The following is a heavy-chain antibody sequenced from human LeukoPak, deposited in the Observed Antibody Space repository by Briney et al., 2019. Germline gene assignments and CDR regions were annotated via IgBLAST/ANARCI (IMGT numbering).Heavy chain of an antibody. CDR1: GFTFSSYA. D-gene: IGHD6-13*01. V-gene: IGHV3-23*01. CDR3: AKDSGVAAAGTEDFDY. CDR2: ISGSGGST. J-gene: IGHJ4*02. Sequence: TGGSLRLSCAASGFTFSSYAMSWVRQAPGKGLEWVSAISGSGGSTYYADSVKGRFTISRDNSKNTLYLQMNSLRAEDTAVYYCAKDSGVAAAGTEDFDYWGQGTLVTVSS.